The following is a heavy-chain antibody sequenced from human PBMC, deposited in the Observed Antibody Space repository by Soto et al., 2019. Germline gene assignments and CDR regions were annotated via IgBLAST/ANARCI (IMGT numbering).Heavy chain of an antibody. CDR2: IKSKTDGGTT. Sequence: EVQLVESGGGLVKPGGSLRLSCAASGFTFSNAWMNWVRQAPGKGLEWVGRIKSKTDGGTTDYAAPVKGRFTISRDDSKNTLYLQMNSLKTEDTAVYYCTPTSELFVYYYGMDVWGQGTTVTVSS. V-gene: IGHV3-15*07. D-gene: IGHD1-7*01. J-gene: IGHJ6*02. CDR1: GFTFSNAW. CDR3: TPTSELFVYYYGMDV.